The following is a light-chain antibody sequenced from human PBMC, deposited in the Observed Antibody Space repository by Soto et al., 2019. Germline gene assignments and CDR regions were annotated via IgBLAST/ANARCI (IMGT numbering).Light chain of an antibody. CDR1: QGLNRN. CDR3: HEYNTWPWT. J-gene: IGKJ1*01. V-gene: IGKV3-15*01. CDR2: GAS. Sequence: ETVLTQSPATLSVSPGETATLSCTTSQGLNRNLAWYQQKLGQAPRVLIYGASTRAAGIPARFSGSGSGTQFILTISSLQSEDFAVYYCHEYNTWPWTFGQGNKVDIK.